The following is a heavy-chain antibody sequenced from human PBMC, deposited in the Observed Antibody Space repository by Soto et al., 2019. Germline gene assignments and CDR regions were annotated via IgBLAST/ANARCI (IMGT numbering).Heavy chain of an antibody. CDR1: GGTFSSYA. Sequence: SVKVSCKASGGTFSSYAISWVRQAPGQGLEWMGGIIPIFGTANYAQKFQGRVTITADESTSTAYMELNSLKTEDTAVYYCATAVVVTGLNYWGQGTLVTVSS. J-gene: IGHJ4*02. V-gene: IGHV1-69*13. CDR2: IIPIFGTA. CDR3: ATAVVVTGLNY. D-gene: IGHD3-22*01.